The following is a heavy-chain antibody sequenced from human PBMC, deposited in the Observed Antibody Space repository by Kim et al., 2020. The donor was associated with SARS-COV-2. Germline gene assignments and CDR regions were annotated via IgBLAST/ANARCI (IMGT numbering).Heavy chain of an antibody. CDR3: ARSIAGSYYYGMDV. J-gene: IGHJ6*02. Sequence: GGSLRLSCAASGFTFSSYAMHWVRQAPGKGLEWVAVILYDGSNKYYADSVKGRFTISRDNSKNTLYLQMNSLRAEDTAVYYCARSIAGSYYYGMDVWGQG. D-gene: IGHD6-6*01. V-gene: IGHV3-30-3*01. CDR2: ILYDGSNK. CDR1: GFTFSSYA.